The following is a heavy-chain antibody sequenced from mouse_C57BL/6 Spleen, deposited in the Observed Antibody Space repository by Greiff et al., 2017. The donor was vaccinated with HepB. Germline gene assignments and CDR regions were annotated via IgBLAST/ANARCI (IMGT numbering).Heavy chain of an antibody. Sequence: VQLQQSGAELASPGASVTLSCKASGYTFTDHIMNWVKKRPGQGLEWIGRIYPVSGETNYNQKFMGKAKFSVDRSSSTVYMVLISLTSEDPAVFYCGREKGLRRYFDVWGKGTTVTVSS. CDR2: IYPVSGET. D-gene: IGHD2-4*01. CDR3: GREKGLRRYFDV. CDR1: GYTFTDHI. V-gene: IGHV1-11*01. J-gene: IGHJ1*03.